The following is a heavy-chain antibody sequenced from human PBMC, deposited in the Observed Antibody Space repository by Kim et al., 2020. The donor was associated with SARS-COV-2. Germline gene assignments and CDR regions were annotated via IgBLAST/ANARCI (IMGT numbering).Heavy chain of an antibody. CDR3: ARIEPPPWGAAGVLDY. Sequence: LKSLVTISVDTSKNEFFLKLSSVTAADTAVYYCARIEPPPWGAAGVLDYWGQGTLVTVSS. J-gene: IGHJ4*02. V-gene: IGHV4-39*07. D-gene: IGHD6-13*01.